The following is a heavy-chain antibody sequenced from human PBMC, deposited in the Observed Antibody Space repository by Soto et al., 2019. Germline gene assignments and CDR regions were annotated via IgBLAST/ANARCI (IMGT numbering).Heavy chain of an antibody. Sequence: PSETLSLTCPVSGGSISNYYWSWIRQPPGRGLEWIGHIFYSGSTNYNPALKSRVTISVDTSKNQFSLKLSSVTAADTAVYYCARLVWSYGTWFDPWGQGTLVTVSS. CDR2: IFYSGST. CDR3: ARLVWSYGTWFDP. CDR1: GGSISNYY. D-gene: IGHD5-18*01. V-gene: IGHV4-59*08. J-gene: IGHJ5*02.